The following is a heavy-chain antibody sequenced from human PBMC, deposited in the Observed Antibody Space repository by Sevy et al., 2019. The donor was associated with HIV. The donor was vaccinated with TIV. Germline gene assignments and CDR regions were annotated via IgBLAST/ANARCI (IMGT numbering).Heavy chain of an antibody. V-gene: IGHV3-11*01. CDR3: ARDFVVVYGSGHYSNFGMDI. CDR2: ISSRSTTV. CDR1: GFSFSDSY. J-gene: IGHJ6*02. D-gene: IGHD3-10*01. Sequence: GGSLRLSCAASGFSFSDSYMSWVRQSPGKGLEWVSYISSRSTTVYYAESVKGRFTISRDNAKNLLYLQMNNLRAEDTAMYYCARDFVVVYGSGHYSNFGMDIWGQGTTVTVSS.